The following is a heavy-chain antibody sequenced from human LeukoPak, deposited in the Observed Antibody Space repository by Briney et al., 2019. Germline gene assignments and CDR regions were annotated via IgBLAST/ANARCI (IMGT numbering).Heavy chain of an antibody. D-gene: IGHD6-13*01. Sequence: GGSLRLSCAASGFTFSEYAMNWVRQAPGKGLEWVSQMTGGGERTYFADSVKGRFTMSRDNSKNTLYLQMSSLRAEDTAVYYCAKDSLYSSSWYPSSALKAYYYYGMDVWDQGTTVTVSS. CDR3: AKDSLYSSSWYPSSALKAYYYYGMDV. CDR2: MTGGGERT. CDR1: GFTFSEYA. V-gene: IGHV3-23*01. J-gene: IGHJ6*02.